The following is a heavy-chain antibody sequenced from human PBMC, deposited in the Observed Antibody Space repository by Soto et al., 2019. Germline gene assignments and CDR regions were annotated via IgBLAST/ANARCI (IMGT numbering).Heavy chain of an antibody. D-gene: IGHD3-3*01. CDR2: INPSGGST. Sequence: GASVKVSCKASGYTFTSYYMHWVRQAPGQGLEWMGIINPSGGSTSYAQKFQGRVTMTRDTSTSTVYMELSSLRSEDTAVYYCARNHGTVLRFLAFDHWGQGTLVTVPS. J-gene: IGHJ4*02. CDR3: ARNHGTVLRFLAFDH. CDR1: GYTFTSYY. V-gene: IGHV1-46*01.